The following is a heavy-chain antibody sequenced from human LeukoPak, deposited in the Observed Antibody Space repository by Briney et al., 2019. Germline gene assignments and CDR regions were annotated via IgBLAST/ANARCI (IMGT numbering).Heavy chain of an antibody. Sequence: GGSLRLSCAASEFTFWMHWVRQAPGKGLEWVAVISYDGSNKYYADSVKGRFTISRDNSKNTLYLQMNSLRAEDTAVYYCASDTVGRVAATDYWGQGTLVTVSS. D-gene: IGHD2-15*01. CDR2: ISYDGSNK. CDR3: ASDTVGRVAATDY. V-gene: IGHV3-30-3*01. J-gene: IGHJ4*02. CDR1: EFTFW.